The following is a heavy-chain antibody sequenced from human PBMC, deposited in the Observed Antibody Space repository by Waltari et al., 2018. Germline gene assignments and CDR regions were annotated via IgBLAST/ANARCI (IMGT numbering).Heavy chain of an antibody. J-gene: IGHJ6*02. CDR2: ISSSGVTT. D-gene: IGHD1-26*01. Sequence: EVQLVESGGGLVQPGRSLRLSCTASGFTFSSYEMNWVRQAPGKGLEWVSYISSSGVTTYYADSVKGRFTISRDNAKDSLYLQMNSLRAEDTAVYYCARSGDYYYYGMDVWGQGTTVTVSS. CDR3: ARSGDYYYYGMDV. CDR1: GFTFSSYE. V-gene: IGHV3-48*03.